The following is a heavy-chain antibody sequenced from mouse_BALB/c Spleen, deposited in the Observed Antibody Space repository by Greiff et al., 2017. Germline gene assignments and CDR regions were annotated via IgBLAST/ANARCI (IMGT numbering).Heavy chain of an antibody. J-gene: IGHJ3*01. CDR1: GFSLTSYG. D-gene: IGHD2-4*01. CDR2: IWRGGST. V-gene: IGHV2-5-1*01. CDR3: AKNHDYAWFAY. Sequence: VKLMESGPSLVQPSQSLSITCTVSGFSLTSYGVHWVRQSPGKGLEWLGVIWRGGSTDYNEAFMSRLSITKDNSKSQVFFKMNSLQADDTAIYYCAKNHDYAWFAYWGQGTLVTVSA.